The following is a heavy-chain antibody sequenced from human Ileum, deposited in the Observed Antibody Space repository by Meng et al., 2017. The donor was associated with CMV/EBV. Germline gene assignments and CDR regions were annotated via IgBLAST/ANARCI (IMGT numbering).Heavy chain of an antibody. V-gene: IGHV3-23*01. CDR1: GFIFSNYA. CDR3: AKDIRYGQWLLQFDY. CDR2: VSNSGSST. Sequence: GGSLRLSCAASGFIFSNYAMSWVRQAPGKGLEWVSVVSNSGSSTYYADSVKGRFTISRDNSKNTLYLQMNSLRAEDTAVYYCAKDIRYGQWLLQFDYWGQGTLVTVSS. D-gene: IGHD6-19*01. J-gene: IGHJ4*02.